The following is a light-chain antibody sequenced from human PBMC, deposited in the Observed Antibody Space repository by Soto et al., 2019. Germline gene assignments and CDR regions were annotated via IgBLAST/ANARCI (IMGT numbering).Light chain of an antibody. Sequence: EIVLTQSPGTLSLSPGERATLSCRASQSVSSSYLAWYQQKPGQAPRLLIYGASSRATGIPDRFSGSGSGTDCTLTISRLEPEEFAVYYCQQYCSSPRTFGQGTKVEIK. V-gene: IGKV3-20*01. CDR3: QQYCSSPRT. CDR2: GAS. CDR1: QSVSSSY. J-gene: IGKJ1*01.